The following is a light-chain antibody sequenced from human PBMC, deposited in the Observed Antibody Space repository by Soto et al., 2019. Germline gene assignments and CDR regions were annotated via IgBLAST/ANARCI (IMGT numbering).Light chain of an antibody. CDR2: WAS. J-gene: IGKJ1*01. V-gene: IGKV4-1*01. CDR1: QSVLYSSNNRNY. CDR3: QQYYSTPPRWT. Sequence: DIVMTQSPDSLAVSLGERATINCKSSQSVLYSSNNRNYLAWYQHKPGQPPKLLIYWASTRESGVPDRFRGSGSGTDFTLHISSLQADDVAVYFCQQYYSTPPRWTFGQGTKVEIK.